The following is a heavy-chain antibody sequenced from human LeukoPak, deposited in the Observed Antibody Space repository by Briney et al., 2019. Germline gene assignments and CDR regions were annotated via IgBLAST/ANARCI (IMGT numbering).Heavy chain of an antibody. CDR2: IYHSGST. CDR1: GGSISSYY. J-gene: IGHJ5*02. CDR3: ARADYDFWSGYLWFDP. V-gene: IGHV4-38-2*02. D-gene: IGHD3-3*01. Sequence: SETLSLTCTVSGGSISSYYWGWIRQPPGKGLEWIGSIYHSGSTYYNPSLKSRVTISVDTSKTHFSLKLSSVTAADTAVYYCARADYDFWSGYLWFDPWGQGTLVTVSS.